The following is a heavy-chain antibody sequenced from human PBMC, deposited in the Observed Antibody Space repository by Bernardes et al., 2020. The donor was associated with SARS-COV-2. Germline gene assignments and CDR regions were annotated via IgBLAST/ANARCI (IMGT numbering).Heavy chain of an antibody. D-gene: IGHD2-8*01. CDR2: INSDGSST. CDR1: GFTFSSSW. V-gene: IGHV3-74*01. J-gene: IGHJ5*02. CDR3: ARDLGYCTNGVCSP. Sequence: GSLRLSCAASGFTFSSSWMHWVRQAPGKGLVWVSRINSDGSSTNYADSVKGRFTISRDNAKNTLYLQMNSLRAEDTAIYYCARDLGYCTNGVCSPWGQGTLVTVSS.